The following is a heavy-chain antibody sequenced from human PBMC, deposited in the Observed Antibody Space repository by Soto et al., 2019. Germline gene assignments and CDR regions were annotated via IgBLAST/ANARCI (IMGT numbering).Heavy chain of an antibody. D-gene: IGHD3-16*01. J-gene: IGHJ5*02. CDR2: IYWDDDK. CDR3: AHIVTGCFT. CDR1: GFSLITSGVG. V-gene: IGHV2-5*02. Sequence: QITLKESGPTLVKPTQTLTLTCTISGFSLITSGVGVGWIRQPPGKALEWLALIYWDDDKRYSPSLKSRLTITEDTSKNQVVLTVTNMDPVDTATYYCAHIVTGCFTWGRGALVTVSS.